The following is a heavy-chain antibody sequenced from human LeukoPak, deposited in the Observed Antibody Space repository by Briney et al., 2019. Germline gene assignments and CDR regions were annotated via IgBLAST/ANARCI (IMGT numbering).Heavy chain of an antibody. Sequence: PVGALRLSCAASEFSFITYAMSWVRQAPGEGLECGSTIIGGGDATYYADPLRGRFTISRDNSNNTLYLQMNSLRGEDTAVYYCAKAWSYQGYPYYMDVWGKGTSITISS. CDR3: AKAWSYQGYPYYMDV. V-gene: IGHV3-23*01. J-gene: IGHJ6*03. CDR1: EFSFITYA. CDR2: IIGGGDAT. D-gene: IGHD1-26*01.